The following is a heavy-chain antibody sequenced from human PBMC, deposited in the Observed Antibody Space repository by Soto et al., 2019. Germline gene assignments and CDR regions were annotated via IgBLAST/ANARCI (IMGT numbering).Heavy chain of an antibody. V-gene: IGHV4-39*01. D-gene: IGHD2-2*01. CDR2: IHYSGNT. Sequence: SETLSLTWTVSGASISGNIYYWGWVRQPPGKGLEWIGTIHYSGNTSYNPSLKSRVIISVDTSNNQFSLKLTSVTAADTAVYFCASIGNLYAFWGQGALVTVSS. CDR3: ASIGNLYAF. J-gene: IGHJ4*02. CDR1: GASISGNIYY.